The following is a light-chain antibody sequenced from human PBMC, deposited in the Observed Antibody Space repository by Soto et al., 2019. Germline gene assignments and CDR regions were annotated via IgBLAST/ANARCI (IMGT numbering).Light chain of an antibody. CDR1: VLAKKY. CDR2: KDS. Sequence: SYELTQPSSVSVSPGQTARITCSGDVLAKKYARWFQQKPGQAPVVVIYKDSERPSGIPERFSGSTSGTTVTLTISGAQVGGGADYFCSPSAGHVVFGGGTKLTVL. CDR3: SPSAGHVV. J-gene: IGLJ2*01. V-gene: IGLV3-27*01.